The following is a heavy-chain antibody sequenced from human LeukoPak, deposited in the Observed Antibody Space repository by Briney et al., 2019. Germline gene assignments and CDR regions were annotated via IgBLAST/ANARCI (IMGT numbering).Heavy chain of an antibody. CDR1: GGSISSYY. V-gene: IGHV4-59*01. D-gene: IGHD2-15*01. Sequence: SETLSLTCTVSGGSISSYYWSWIRQPPGRGLEWIGYIYYSGSTNYNPSLKSRVTISVDTSKNQFSLKLSSVTAADTAVYYCARASLSGGSFALFDYWGQGTLVTVSS. CDR2: IYYSGST. J-gene: IGHJ4*02. CDR3: ARASLSGGSFALFDY.